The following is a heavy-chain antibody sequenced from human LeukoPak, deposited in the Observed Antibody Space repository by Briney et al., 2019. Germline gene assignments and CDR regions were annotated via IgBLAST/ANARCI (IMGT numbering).Heavy chain of an antibody. J-gene: IGHJ4*02. CDR3: SGSFGELTFFDY. Sequence: GGSLRLSCTASGFTFGDYGMIWVRQAPGKGLEWVGFIRSKVFGGTTEYAASVKGRFTISRDDSKSIAYLQMNSLKTEDTAVYYCSGSFGELTFFDYWGQGTLVTVSS. CDR1: GFTFGDYG. V-gene: IGHV3-49*04. CDR2: IRSKVFGGTT. D-gene: IGHD3-10*01.